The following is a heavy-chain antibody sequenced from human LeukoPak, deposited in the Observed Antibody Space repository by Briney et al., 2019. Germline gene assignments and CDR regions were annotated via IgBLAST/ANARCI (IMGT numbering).Heavy chain of an antibody. CDR2: ISSSSSYT. J-gene: IGHJ4*02. CDR3: ARGTGWYDY. Sequence: PGGSLRLSRAASGFTFSDYYMSWSRQAPGEGLEWVSYISSSSSYTNYADSVKGRFTISRDNAKNSLYLQMNSLRAEDTAVYYCARGTGWYDYWGQGTLVTVSS. CDR1: GFTFSDYY. V-gene: IGHV3-11*03. D-gene: IGHD6-19*01.